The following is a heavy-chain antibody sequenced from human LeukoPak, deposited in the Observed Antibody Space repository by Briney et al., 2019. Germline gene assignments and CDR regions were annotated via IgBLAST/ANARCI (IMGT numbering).Heavy chain of an antibody. CDR2: TYYRSKWIN. J-gene: IGHJ4*02. D-gene: IGHD1-26*01. V-gene: IGHV6-1*01. Sequence: SQTLSLTCAISGDSVSSNTAAWNWIRQSPWRGLEWLGRTYYRSKWINDYAVSVKSRLTINPDTSKNQFSLQLSSVTPDDTGVYYCASGTAFDYWGQGTLVTVSS. CDR3: ASGTAFDY. CDR1: GDSVSSNTAA.